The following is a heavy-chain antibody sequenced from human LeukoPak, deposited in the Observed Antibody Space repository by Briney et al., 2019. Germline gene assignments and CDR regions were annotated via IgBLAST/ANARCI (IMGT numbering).Heavy chain of an antibody. Sequence: ASVKVSCKASGYTFTSYYMHWVRQAPGQRLEWMGWINAGNGNTKYSQEFQGRVTITRDTSASTAYMELSSLRSEDMAVYYCAKGSDSSGYNDAFDIWGQGTMVTVSS. CDR2: INAGNGNT. CDR1: GYTFTSYY. D-gene: IGHD3-22*01. V-gene: IGHV1-3*03. CDR3: AKGSDSSGYNDAFDI. J-gene: IGHJ3*02.